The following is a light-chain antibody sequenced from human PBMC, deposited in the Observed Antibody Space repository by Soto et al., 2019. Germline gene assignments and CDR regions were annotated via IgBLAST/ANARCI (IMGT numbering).Light chain of an antibody. CDR2: EAS. CDR1: QTISTR. Sequence: EIQMTQSHSNLFGSVGGRGTIIFRASQTISTRLAWHQQKPGKAPKLLIYEASTLQSGVPSRFSASGSGTEFTLSISSLQPDDLATYFCQQYYSYVTFGGGTKV. CDR3: QQYYSYVT. V-gene: IGKV1-5*03. J-gene: IGKJ4*01.